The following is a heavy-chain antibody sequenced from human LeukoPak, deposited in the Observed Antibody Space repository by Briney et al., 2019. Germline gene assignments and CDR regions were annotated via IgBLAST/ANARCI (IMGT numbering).Heavy chain of an antibody. D-gene: IGHD2-2*01. CDR2: IIPILGIA. J-gene: IGHJ4*02. CDR3: ARDRLGYCSSTSCYLDLYYFDY. V-gene: IGHV1-69*04. Sequence: SVKVSCKASGGTFSSYTISWVRQAPGQGLEWMGRIIPILGIANYAQKFQGRVTITADKCTSTAYMELSSLRSEDTAVYYCARDRLGYCSSTSCYLDLYYFDYWGQGTLVTVSS. CDR1: GGTFSSYT.